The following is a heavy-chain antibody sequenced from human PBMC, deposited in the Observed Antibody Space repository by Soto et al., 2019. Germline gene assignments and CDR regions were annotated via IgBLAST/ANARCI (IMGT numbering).Heavy chain of an antibody. CDR2: MNPNSGNT. Sequence: ASVKVSCKASGYTFTSYDINWVRQATGQGLEWMGWMNPNSGNTGYAQKFQGRVTMTRNTSISTAYMELSSLRSEDTAVYYCARESVVVVPAAGDYYYYYYMDVWGKGTTVTVSS. CDR1: GYTFTSYD. V-gene: IGHV1-8*01. CDR3: ARESVVVVPAAGDYYYYYYMDV. J-gene: IGHJ6*03. D-gene: IGHD2-2*01.